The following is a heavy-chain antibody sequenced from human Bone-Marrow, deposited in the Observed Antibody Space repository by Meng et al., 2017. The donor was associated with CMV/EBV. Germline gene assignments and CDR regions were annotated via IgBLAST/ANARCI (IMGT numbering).Heavy chain of an antibody. J-gene: IGHJ4*02. V-gene: IGHV3-21*01. D-gene: IGHD3-3*01. CDR2: ISSSSSYI. Sequence: GESLKISCAASGFTFSSYSMNWVRQAPGKGLEWVSSISSSSSYIYYADSVKGRFTISRDNAKNSLYLQMNSLRAEDTAVYYCARTLPTYYDFWSGYYTFDYWGQGTLVTVSS. CDR1: GFTFSSYS. CDR3: ARTLPTYYDFWSGYYTFDY.